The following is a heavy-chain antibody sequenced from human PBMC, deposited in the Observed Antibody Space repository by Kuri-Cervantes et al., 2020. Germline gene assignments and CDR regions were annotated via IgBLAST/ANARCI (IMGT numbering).Heavy chain of an antibody. V-gene: IGHV1-69*13. CDR1: GYTFTYYD. CDR3: ARASDYGDYVGCFDY. D-gene: IGHD4-17*01. J-gene: IGHJ4*02. Sequence: SVKVSCKASGYTFTYYDMHWVRQAPGQGLEWMGGIIPIFGTANYAQKFQGRVTITADESTSTAYMELSSLRSEDTAVYYCARASDYGDYVGCFDYWGQGTLVTVSS. CDR2: IIPIFGTA.